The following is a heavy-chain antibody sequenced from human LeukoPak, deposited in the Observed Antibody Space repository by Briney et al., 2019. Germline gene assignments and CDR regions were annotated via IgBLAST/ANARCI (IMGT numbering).Heavy chain of an antibody. Sequence: ASVKVSCKASGYTFTSYDINWVRQATGQGLEWMGWMNPNSGNTGYAQKFQGRVTMTRNTSISTAYMELSSLRSEDTAVYYCARTTLYYDTLTGYYITLGVPYHWGQGTLVTVSS. V-gene: IGHV1-8*01. CDR2: MNPNSGNT. J-gene: IGHJ5*02. CDR3: ARTTLYYDTLTGYYITLGVPYH. D-gene: IGHD3-9*01. CDR1: GYTFTSYD.